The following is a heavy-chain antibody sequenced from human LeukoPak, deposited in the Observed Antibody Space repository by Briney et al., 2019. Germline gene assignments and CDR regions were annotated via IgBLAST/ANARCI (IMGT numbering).Heavy chain of an antibody. CDR3: ARDAWLVGATNLYYFDH. V-gene: IGHV1-2*02. Sequence: ASVKVSCTASEYTFTDYYMHWVRQAPGQGLEWLGWINPKSGVTNYAQKFQGRVTMTRDPSISSAYMELNSLRSDDTAVYYCARDAWLVGATNLYYFDHWGQGTLVTVSS. CDR2: INPKSGVT. D-gene: IGHD1-26*01. J-gene: IGHJ4*02. CDR1: EYTFTDYY.